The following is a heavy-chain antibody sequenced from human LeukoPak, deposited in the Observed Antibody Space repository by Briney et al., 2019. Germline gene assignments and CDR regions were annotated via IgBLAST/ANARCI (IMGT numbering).Heavy chain of an antibody. CDR1: GFSVSTNH. V-gene: IGHV3-53*01. Sequence: GGSLRLSCAVSGFSVSTNHMSWVRQAPGKGLEWVSVIYTDANTYYADSVKGRFTISRDNSKNTVFLQMNSLRAEDTAVYYCARGAGYSSSWYGTFDFWGQGTLVTVSS. J-gene: IGHJ4*02. CDR3: ARGAGYSSSWYGTFDF. D-gene: IGHD6-13*01. CDR2: IYTDANT.